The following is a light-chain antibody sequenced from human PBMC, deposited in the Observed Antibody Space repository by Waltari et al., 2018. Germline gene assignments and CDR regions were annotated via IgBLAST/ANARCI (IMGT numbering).Light chain of an antibody. V-gene: IGLV1-47*01. CDR1: SPNIGQSS. Sequence: QPVLTQPPSASGTPGQTATIPCSGRSPNIGQSSVKWYQHFPGTAPKILIFNNNNRPSGVPDRFSGSKSGTSASLAISGLRSEDEADYYCAAWDDSLSGRVFGGGTKLTV. CDR3: AAWDDSLSGRV. J-gene: IGLJ3*02. CDR2: NNN.